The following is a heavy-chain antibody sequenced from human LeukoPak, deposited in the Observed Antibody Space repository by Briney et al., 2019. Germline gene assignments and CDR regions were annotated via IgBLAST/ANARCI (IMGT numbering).Heavy chain of an antibody. CDR2: ISWNSGSI. J-gene: IGHJ4*02. D-gene: IGHD3-22*01. V-gene: IGHV3-9*01. Sequence: GRSLRLSCAASGFTFDDYAMHWVRQAPGKGLEWVSAISWNSGSIGYADSVKGRFTISRDNAKNSLYLQMNSLRAEDTALYYCAKGTSMIVVVPADYWGQGTLVTVSS. CDR3: AKGTSMIVVVPADY. CDR1: GFTFDDYA.